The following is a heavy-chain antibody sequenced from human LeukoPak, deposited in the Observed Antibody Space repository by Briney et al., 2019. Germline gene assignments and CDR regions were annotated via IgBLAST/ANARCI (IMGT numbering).Heavy chain of an antibody. D-gene: IGHD3-10*01. V-gene: IGHV3-7*01. CDR2: VKQDGSEK. J-gene: IGHJ4*02. CDR1: GFTFSTFW. Sequence: GGSLRLSCAASGFTFSTFWMSWVRQAPGKGLEWVANVKQDGSEKYYVDSLKGRFTISRDNAKNPLYLQMSGLRAEDTAVYYCARVTGSGSYLDYWGQGTLVTVSS. CDR3: ARVTGSGSYLDY.